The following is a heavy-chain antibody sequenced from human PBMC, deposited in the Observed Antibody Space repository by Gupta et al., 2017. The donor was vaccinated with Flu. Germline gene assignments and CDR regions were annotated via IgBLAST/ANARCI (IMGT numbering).Heavy chain of an antibody. D-gene: IGHD6-25*01. CDR2: ITCSGSHN. V-gene: IGHV3-48*01. Sequence: RQAQGEGLEWVSYITCSGSHNFYADSVRGRFTISRDNAKNSLSLQMNSLRVEDTAVYYCESRVSFRSGPRFDFWSQGTLVTVSS. J-gene: IGHJ4*02. CDR3: ESRVSFRSGPRFDF.